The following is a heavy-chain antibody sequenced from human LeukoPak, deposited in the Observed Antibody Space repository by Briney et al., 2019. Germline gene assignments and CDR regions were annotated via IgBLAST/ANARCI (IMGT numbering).Heavy chain of an antibody. Sequence: SETLSLTCTVSGGSISSYYWSWIRQPPGKGLEWIGYIYYSGSTNYNPSLKSRVTISVDTSKNQFSLKLSSVTAADTAVYYCARTSWFGELLVAFDIWGQGTMVTVSS. CDR1: GGSISSYY. CDR3: ARTSWFGELLVAFDI. V-gene: IGHV4-59*01. J-gene: IGHJ3*02. D-gene: IGHD3-10*01. CDR2: IYYSGST.